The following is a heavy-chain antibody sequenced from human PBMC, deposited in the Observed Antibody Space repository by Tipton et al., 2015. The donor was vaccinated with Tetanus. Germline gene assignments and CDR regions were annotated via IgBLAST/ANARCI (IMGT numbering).Heavy chain of an antibody. CDR2: IWYDGSNK. CDR1: GFTFSSYG. V-gene: IGHV3-33*01. CDR3: ARGSSGWYLSVNY. J-gene: IGHJ4*02. D-gene: IGHD6-19*01. Sequence: SLRLSCAASGFTFSSYGMHWVRQAPGKGLEWVAVIWYDGSNKYYADSVKGRFTISRDNSKNTLYLQMNSLRAEDTAVYYCARGSSGWYLSVNYWGQGTLVPVSS.